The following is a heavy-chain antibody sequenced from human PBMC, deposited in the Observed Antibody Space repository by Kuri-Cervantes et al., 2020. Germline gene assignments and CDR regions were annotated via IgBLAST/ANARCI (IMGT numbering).Heavy chain of an antibody. CDR2: ISYDGSNK. D-gene: IGHD5/OR15-5a*01. J-gene: IGHJ4*02. CDR1: GFTFSSYG. Sequence: TLSLTCAASGFTFSSYGMHWVRQAPGKGLEWVAVISYDGSNKYYADSAKGRFTISRDNSKNTLYLQMNSLRAEDTAVYYCAKGWGLRWGQGTLVTVSS. CDR3: AKGWGLR. V-gene: IGHV3-30*18.